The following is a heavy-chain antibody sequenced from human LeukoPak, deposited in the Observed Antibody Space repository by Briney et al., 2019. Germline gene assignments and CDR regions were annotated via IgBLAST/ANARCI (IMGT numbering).Heavy chain of an antibody. V-gene: IGHV3-7*01. CDR2: IKQDGSEK. D-gene: IGHD6-19*01. CDR1: GFTFSGYW. CDR3: AGGSGWVTDS. Sequence: GGSLRLSCAASGFTFSGYWMNWVRQAPGKGLEWVANIKQDGSEKYYVDSVKGRFTISRDNAKNSLYLQMNSLRAEDTAVYFCAGGSGWVTDSWGQGTLVTVSA. J-gene: IGHJ4*02.